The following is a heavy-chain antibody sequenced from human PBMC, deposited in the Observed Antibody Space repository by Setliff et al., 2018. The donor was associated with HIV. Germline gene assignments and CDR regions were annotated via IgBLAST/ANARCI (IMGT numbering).Heavy chain of an antibody. Sequence: SGPTLVNPTQTLTLTCTFSGFSLSTSGVSVGWIRQPPGKALEWLALIYWDDDKHYSPSLKSRLTIPKDTSKNQVVLTMTNMDPVDTATYFCAHQELGYCSGGSCPPPHAFDVWGQGTLVTVSS. CDR2: IYWDDDK. D-gene: IGHD2-15*01. V-gene: IGHV2-5*02. CDR1: GFSLSTSGVS. J-gene: IGHJ3*01. CDR3: AHQELGYCSGGSCPPPHAFDV.